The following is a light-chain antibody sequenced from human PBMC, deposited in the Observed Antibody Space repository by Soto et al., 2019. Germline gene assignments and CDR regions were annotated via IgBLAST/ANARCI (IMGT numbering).Light chain of an antibody. CDR2: DAS. Sequence: EIVLTQSPATLSLSPGERATLSCRASQSVSSYLAWYQQKPGQAPRLLIYDASNRATGIPARFSGSGSGTDFTLTISSLEPEDFAVYYCQQRSYWPLAFTFGGGAKVEIK. J-gene: IGKJ4*01. CDR3: QQRSYWPLAFT. CDR1: QSVSSY. V-gene: IGKV3-11*01.